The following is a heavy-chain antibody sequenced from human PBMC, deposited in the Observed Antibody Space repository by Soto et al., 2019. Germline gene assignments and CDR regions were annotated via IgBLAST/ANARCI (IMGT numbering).Heavy chain of an antibody. V-gene: IGHV1-69*02. CDR2: IIPILGIA. Sequence: SVKVSCKASGGTFSSYTISWVRQAPGQGLEWMGRIIPILGIANYAQKFQGRVTITADKSTSTAYMELSSLRSEDTAVYYCARVLLRYDILTGYQDNWFDPWGQGTLVTVSS. CDR3: ARVLLRYDILTGYQDNWFDP. D-gene: IGHD3-9*01. CDR1: GGTFSSYT. J-gene: IGHJ5*02.